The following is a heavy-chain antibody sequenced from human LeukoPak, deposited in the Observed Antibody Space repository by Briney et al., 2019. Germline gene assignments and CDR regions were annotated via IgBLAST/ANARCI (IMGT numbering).Heavy chain of an antibody. CDR2: IYSGGST. Sequence: PGGSLRLSCAASGFTVSSNYMSWVRQAPGKGLEWVSVIYSGGSTYYADFVKGGFTISRDNFKNPLYLQMNSLRAEETAVYYCAREGARDYYYYYMAVWGKGTTVTVSS. CDR1: GFTVSSNY. J-gene: IGHJ6*03. CDR3: AREGARDYYYYYMAV. V-gene: IGHV3-53*01.